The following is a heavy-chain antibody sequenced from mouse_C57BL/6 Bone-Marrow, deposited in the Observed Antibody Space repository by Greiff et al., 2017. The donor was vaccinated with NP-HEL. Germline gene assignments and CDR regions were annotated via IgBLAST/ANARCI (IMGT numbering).Heavy chain of an antibody. D-gene: IGHD4-1*01. Sequence: EVQLVESGGGLVKPGGSLKLSCAASGFTFSSYAMSWVRQTPEKRLEWVATISDGGSYTYYPDNVKGRFTISRDNAKNNLYLQMSQLKSEDTAMYYCARDWNWEAYYYAMDYWGQGTSVTVSS. CDR3: ARDWNWEAYYYAMDY. J-gene: IGHJ4*01. V-gene: IGHV5-4*01. CDR1: GFTFSSYA. CDR2: ISDGGSYT.